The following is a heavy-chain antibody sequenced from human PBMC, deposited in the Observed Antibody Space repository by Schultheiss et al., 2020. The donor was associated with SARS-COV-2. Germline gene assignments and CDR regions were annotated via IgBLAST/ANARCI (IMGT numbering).Heavy chain of an antibody. V-gene: IGHV4-39*07. CDR2: IYYSGST. D-gene: IGHD2-21*01. J-gene: IGHJ6*02. Sequence: SETLSLTCTVSGGSISSSSYYWGWIRQPPGKGLEWIGSIYYSGSTNYNPSLKSRVTISVDTSKNQFSLKLSSVTAADTAVYYCARDCGSVACPYGMDLWGQGTTVTVSS. CDR3: ARDCGSVACPYGMDL. CDR1: GGSISSSSYY.